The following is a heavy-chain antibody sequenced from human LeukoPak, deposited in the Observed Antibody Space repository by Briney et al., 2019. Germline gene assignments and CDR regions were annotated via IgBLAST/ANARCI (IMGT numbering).Heavy chain of an antibody. D-gene: IGHD1-14*01. CDR1: GGTFSSYA. CDR3: ARDRRRYDYYYYYMDV. V-gene: IGHV1-69*01. Sequence: SVKVSCKASGGTFSSYAISWVRQAPGQGLEWMGCIIPIFGTANYAQKFQGRVTITADESTSTAYMELSSLRSEDTAVYYCARDRRRYDYYYYYMDVWGKGTTVTVSS. CDR2: IIPIFGTA. J-gene: IGHJ6*03.